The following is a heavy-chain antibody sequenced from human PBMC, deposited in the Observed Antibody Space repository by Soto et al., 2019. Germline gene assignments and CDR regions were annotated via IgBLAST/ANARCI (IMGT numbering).Heavy chain of an antibody. V-gene: IGHV4-30-4*01. D-gene: IGHD3-3*01. CDR1: GGSISSGDYY. J-gene: IGHJ6*02. CDR2: IYYSGST. CDR3: ARDRASLWSSPAPNYGMDV. Sequence: PXETLALTCTVSGGSISSGDYYWSWIRQPPGKVLEWIVYIYYSGSTYYNPSLKSRVSISIDTSKNQFSLKLTSVTAADTAVYYCARDRASLWSSPAPNYGMDVWGQGATVTVSS.